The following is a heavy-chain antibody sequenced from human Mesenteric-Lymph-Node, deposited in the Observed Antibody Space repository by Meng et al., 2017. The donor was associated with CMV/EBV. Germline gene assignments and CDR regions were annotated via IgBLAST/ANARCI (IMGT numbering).Heavy chain of an antibody. CDR1: GFIFSSYG. CDR3: AKDRDPQYYYPSGVEY. CDR2: IKYDGNSK. Sequence: GESLKISCAASGFIFSSYGMHWVRQAPGKGLEWVAFIKYDGNSKYYADSVKGRFSISRDNSKNTLYVQVNSLRPEDTAVHYCAKDRDPQYYYPSGVEYWGQGTLVTVSS. J-gene: IGHJ4*02. D-gene: IGHD3-10*01. V-gene: IGHV3-30*02.